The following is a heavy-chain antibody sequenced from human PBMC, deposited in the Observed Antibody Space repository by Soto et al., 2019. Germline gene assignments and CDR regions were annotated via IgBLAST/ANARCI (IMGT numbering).Heavy chain of an antibody. CDR3: AVQSLGELSA. V-gene: IGHV4-34*01. D-gene: IGHD3-16*02. CDR1: GGSFSGYY. CDR2: INHSGST. J-gene: IGHJ5*02. Sequence: SETLSLTCAVYGGSFSGYYWSWIRQPPGKGLEWIGEINHSGSTNYNPSLKSRVTISVDTSKNQFSLKLSSVTAADTAVYYCAVQSLGELSAWGQGTLVTVSS.